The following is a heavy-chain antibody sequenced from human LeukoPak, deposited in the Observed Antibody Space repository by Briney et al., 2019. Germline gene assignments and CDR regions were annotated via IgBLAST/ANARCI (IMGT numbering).Heavy chain of an antibody. CDR1: GFTFSSYG. D-gene: IGHD6-13*01. V-gene: IGHV3-21*01. J-gene: IGHJ3*02. CDR2: ISSSSSYI. Sequence: GRSLRLSCAASGFTFSSYGMYWVRQAPGKGLEWVSSISSSSSYIYYADSVKGRFTISRDNAKNSLYLQMNSLRAEDTAVYYCASSSWNDAFDIWGQGTMVTVSS. CDR3: ASSSWNDAFDI.